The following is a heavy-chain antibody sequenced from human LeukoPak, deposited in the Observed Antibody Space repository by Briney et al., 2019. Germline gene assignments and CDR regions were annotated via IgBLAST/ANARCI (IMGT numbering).Heavy chain of an antibody. Sequence: SETLSLTCTVSGGSISSYYWSWIRQPPGKGLEWIGYIYYSGSTNYNPSLKSRVTISVDTSKNQFSLKLSSVTAADTAVYYCARVYYYDSSGYWDYYYYMDAWGKGTTVTVSS. V-gene: IGHV4-59*01. CDR2: IYYSGST. CDR1: GGSISSYY. CDR3: ARVYYYDSSGYWDYYYYMDA. J-gene: IGHJ6*03. D-gene: IGHD3-22*01.